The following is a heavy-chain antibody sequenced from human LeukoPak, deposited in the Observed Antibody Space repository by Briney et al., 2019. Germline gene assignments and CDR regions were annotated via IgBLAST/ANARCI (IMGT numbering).Heavy chain of an antibody. Sequence: GGSLRLSCAASGFTFSSYGMSWVRQAPGKGLEWVSAISGSGGSTYYADSVKGRFTISRDNSKSTLYLQMNSLGAEDTAVYYCAKDHYYYDSSGYYLRFFDYWGQGTLVTVSP. CDR2: ISGSGGST. CDR1: GFTFSSYG. J-gene: IGHJ4*02. D-gene: IGHD3-22*01. V-gene: IGHV3-23*01. CDR3: AKDHYYYDSSGYYLRFFDY.